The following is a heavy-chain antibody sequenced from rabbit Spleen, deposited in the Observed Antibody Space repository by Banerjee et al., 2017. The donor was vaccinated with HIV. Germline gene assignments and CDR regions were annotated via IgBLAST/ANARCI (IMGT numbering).Heavy chain of an antibody. D-gene: IGHD2-1*01. CDR1: GVSFSDKDV. V-gene: IGHV1S45*01. Sequence: EQLEESGGGLVKPEGSLTLTCKASGVSFSDKDVMCWVRQAPGRGLEWIACIYTGDGSTYYASWAKGRFTISKTSSTTVTLQMTSLTAADTATYFCARDIVTMTMTNLWGPGTLVTVS. CDR3: ARDIVTMTMTNL. J-gene: IGHJ4*01. CDR2: IYTGDGST.